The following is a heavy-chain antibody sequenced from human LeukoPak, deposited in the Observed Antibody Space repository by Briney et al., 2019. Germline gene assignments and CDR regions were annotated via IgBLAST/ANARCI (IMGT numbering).Heavy chain of an antibody. CDR3: ARKITTVTTRDAFDI. CDR2: ISGSGGST. D-gene: IGHD4-17*01. V-gene: IGHV3-23*01. J-gene: IGHJ3*02. Sequence: PGGSLRLSCAASGFTFNTYAMSWVRQAPGKGLEWVSAISGSGGSTYYADSVKGRFTISRDNSKNTLYLQMNSLRAEDTAVYYCARKITTVTTRDAFDIWGQGTMVTVSS. CDR1: GFTFNTYA.